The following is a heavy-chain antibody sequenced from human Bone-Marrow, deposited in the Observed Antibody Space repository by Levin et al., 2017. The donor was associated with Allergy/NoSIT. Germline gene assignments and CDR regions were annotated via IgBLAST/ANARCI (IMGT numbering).Heavy chain of an antibody. V-gene: IGHV3-23*01. CDR1: GLNFRTYA. D-gene: IGHD1-1*01. Sequence: PGGSLRLSCEVSGLNFRTYAMSWVRQAPGKGLEWVSGIGDTGVTYYTDSMKGRLTISRDDSKNTVLLQMNHLRVDDTAIYYCTGERRWLCGPGYWGQGTLVTVSS. CDR3: TGERRWLCGPGY. CDR2: IGDTGVT. J-gene: IGHJ4*02.